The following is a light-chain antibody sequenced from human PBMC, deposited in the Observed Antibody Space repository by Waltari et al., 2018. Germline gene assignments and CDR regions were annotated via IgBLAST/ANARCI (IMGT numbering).Light chain of an antibody. V-gene: IGKV3-11*01. Sequence: EIVLTQSPATLSLSPGERATPPCSASQSVSSYLAWYQQKPGQAPRLLIYDASSRATGIPARFSGSGSGTDFTLTISSLEPEDFAVYYCQQRSNWPPWTFGQGTKVEIK. J-gene: IGKJ1*01. CDR3: QQRSNWPPWT. CDR1: QSVSSY. CDR2: DAS.